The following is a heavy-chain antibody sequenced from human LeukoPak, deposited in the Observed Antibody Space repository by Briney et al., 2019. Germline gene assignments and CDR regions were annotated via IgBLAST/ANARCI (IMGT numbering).Heavy chain of an antibody. Sequence: GGSLRLSCLVSGFTFSSYAMSWVRQAPGKGLEWVSAISGSGGSTYYADSVKGRFTISRDNSKNTLYLQMNSLRAEDTAVYYCARVCTMIVVAGEYYFDYWGQGTLVTVSS. D-gene: IGHD3-22*01. CDR3: ARVCTMIVVAGEYYFDY. J-gene: IGHJ4*02. V-gene: IGHV3-23*01. CDR2: ISGSGGST. CDR1: GFTFSSYA.